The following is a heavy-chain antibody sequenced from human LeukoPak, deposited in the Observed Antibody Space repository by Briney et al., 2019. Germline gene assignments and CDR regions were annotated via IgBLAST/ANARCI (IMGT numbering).Heavy chain of an antibody. D-gene: IGHD3-3*01. CDR1: GGTFISYA. V-gene: IGHV1-69*01. CDR2: IIPIFGTA. Sequence: ASVKVSCKASGGTFISYAISWVRQAPGQGLEWMGGIIPIFGTANYAQKFQGRVTITADESTSTAYMELSSLRSEDTAVYYCARDGTTIFGVVISPTDHYYYYYGMDVWGQGTTVTVSS. J-gene: IGHJ6*02. CDR3: ARDGTTIFGVVISPTDHYYYYYGMDV.